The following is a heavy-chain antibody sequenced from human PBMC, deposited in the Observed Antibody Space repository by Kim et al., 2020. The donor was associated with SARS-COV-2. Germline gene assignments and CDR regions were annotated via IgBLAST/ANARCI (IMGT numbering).Heavy chain of an antibody. CDR3: ARGGQMTTINSLDY. CDR2: IKSDGTDP. J-gene: IGHJ4*02. Sequence: GGSLRLSCAASGFTFSNYWMHWVRQAPGKGLVWVSRIKSDGTDPSYAESVKGRFTISRDNAKNTLNLQMYSLRVEDTAVYYCARGGQMTTINSLDYWGQG. D-gene: IGHD4-4*01. V-gene: IGHV3-74*01. CDR1: GFTFSNYW.